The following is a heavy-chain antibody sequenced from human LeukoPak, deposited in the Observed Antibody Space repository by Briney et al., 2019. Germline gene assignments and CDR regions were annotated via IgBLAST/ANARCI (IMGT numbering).Heavy chain of an antibody. J-gene: IGHJ4*02. D-gene: IGHD3-16*01. CDR3: ASSYNRASYEH. Sequence: SGTLSLTCVVSGDSITNTNWWSWVRQSPGKGLEWIGEIHHSGTTNYNPSFMSRIAISIDQSNNQFSMRLTSVTAADTAVYYCASSYNRASYEHWGQGTLVTVSS. CDR2: IHHSGTT. CDR1: GDSITNTNW. V-gene: IGHV4-4*02.